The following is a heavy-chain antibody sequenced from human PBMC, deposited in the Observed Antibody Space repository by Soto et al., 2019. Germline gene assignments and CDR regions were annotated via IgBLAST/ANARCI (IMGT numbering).Heavy chain of an antibody. V-gene: IGHV1-18*01. CDR1: GYTFTSYG. Sequence: QVQLEQSGPEVKKPGASVKVSCKTSGYTFTSYGISWVRQAPGQGLEWMGWISTYKGNTNYAQKFQGRVTMTTDTPTSTAYMDLRSLRSDDTAVYYCATRAPAFDYWGQGSLVTVSS. J-gene: IGHJ4*02. CDR2: ISTYKGNT. CDR3: ATRAPAFDY.